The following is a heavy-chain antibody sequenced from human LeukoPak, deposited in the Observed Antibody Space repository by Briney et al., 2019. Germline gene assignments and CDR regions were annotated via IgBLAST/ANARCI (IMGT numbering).Heavy chain of an antibody. V-gene: IGHV4-34*01. CDR1: GGPFSGYY. J-gene: IGHJ3*02. CDR2: INHSGST. Sequence: SETLSLTCAVYGGPFSGYYWSWIRQPPGKGLEWIGEINHSGSTNYNPSLKSRVTISVDTSKNQFSLKLSSVTAADTAVYYCARVILMDYDSSGYYFDAFDIWGQGTMVTVSS. D-gene: IGHD3-22*01. CDR3: ARVILMDYDSSGYYFDAFDI.